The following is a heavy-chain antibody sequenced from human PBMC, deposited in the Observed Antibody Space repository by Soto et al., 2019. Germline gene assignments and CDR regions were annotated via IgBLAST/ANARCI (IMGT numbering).Heavy chain of an antibody. CDR1: GFTFSSYW. J-gene: IGHJ4*02. D-gene: IGHD3-22*01. V-gene: IGHV3-74*03. CDR3: ARGDGDYHDGNGYLGRH. Sequence: EVQLVESGGGLFQPGGSLRLSCAASGFTFSSYWMHWVRQAPGKGLVWVSRIRSDGSNAEYADSVKGRFTISRDNAENTLYLQMNRLRVEDTAVYYCARGDGDYHDGNGYLGRHWGQGTLVTVSS. CDR2: IRSDGSNA.